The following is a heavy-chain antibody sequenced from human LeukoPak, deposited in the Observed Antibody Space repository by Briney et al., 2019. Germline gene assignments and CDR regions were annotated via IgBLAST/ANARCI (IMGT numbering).Heavy chain of an antibody. CDR1: GFTFTSSA. Sequence: TSVKVSCKASGFTFTSSAVQWVQQARGQRLEWIGWIVVGSGNTNYAQKFQERVTITRDMSTSTAYMELSSLRSEDTAVYYCAADPLYYYDSSGSSWRPDAFDIWGQGTMVTVSS. J-gene: IGHJ3*02. D-gene: IGHD3-22*01. CDR2: IVVGSGNT. V-gene: IGHV1-58*01. CDR3: AADPLYYYDSSGSSWRPDAFDI.